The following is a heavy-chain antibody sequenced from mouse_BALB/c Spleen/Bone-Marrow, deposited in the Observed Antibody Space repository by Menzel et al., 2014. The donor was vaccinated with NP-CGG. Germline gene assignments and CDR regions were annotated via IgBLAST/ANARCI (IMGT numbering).Heavy chain of an antibody. J-gene: IGHJ3*01. CDR3: AVYYYGSSSLVY. CDR2: IDPANGNT. Sequence: VQLQQSGAELVKPGASVKLSCTASGFNIKDTYMHWVKQRPEQGLEWIGRIDPANGNTKYDPKFQGKATITADTSSNTSYLQLSSLTSEDTAVYYCAVYYYGSSSLVYWGQGTLVTVSA. D-gene: IGHD1-1*01. CDR1: GFNIKDTY. V-gene: IGHV14-3*02.